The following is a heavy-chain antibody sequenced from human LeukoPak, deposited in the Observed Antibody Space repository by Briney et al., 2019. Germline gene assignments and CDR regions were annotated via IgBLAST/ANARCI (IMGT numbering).Heavy chain of an antibody. CDR3: ARRGVERGWGFELDDWYYFDY. CDR1: GGSISSYY. CDR2: IYTSGST. V-gene: IGHV4-4*09. J-gene: IGHJ4*02. Sequence: SETLSLTCTVSGGSISSYYWSWIRQPPGKGLEWIGYIYTSGSTNYNPSLKSRVTISVDTSKNQFSLKLSSVTAADTAVYYCARRGVERGWGFELDDWYYFDYWGQGTLVTVSS. D-gene: IGHD3-9*01.